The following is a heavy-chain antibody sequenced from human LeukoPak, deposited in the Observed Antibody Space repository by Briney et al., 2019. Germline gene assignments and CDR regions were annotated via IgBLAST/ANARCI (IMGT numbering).Heavy chain of an antibody. CDR1: GGSISNYY. V-gene: IGHV4-59*08. Sequence: PWETLSLTCTVSGGSISNYYWTWIRQPPGKGLEWIGYIYYSGTTYYNPSLKSRVTISVDTSKNQFSLKLTSVTAADTAVYYCARLSGSPHPPFDYSGQGTLVTVSS. CDR3: ARLSGSPHPPFDY. J-gene: IGHJ4*02. D-gene: IGHD1-26*01. CDR2: IYYSGTT.